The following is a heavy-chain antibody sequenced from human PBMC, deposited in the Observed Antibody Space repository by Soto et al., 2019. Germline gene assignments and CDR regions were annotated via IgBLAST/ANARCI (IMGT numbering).Heavy chain of an antibody. CDR2: ISYDGSNK. D-gene: IGHD1-26*01. J-gene: IGHJ3*02. V-gene: IGHV3-30-3*01. Sequence: GESLKISCAASGFTFSSYAMHWVRQAPGKGLEWVAVISYDGSNKYYADSVKGRFTISRDNSKNTLYLQMNSLRAEDTAVYYCARDLLGGGAFDIWGQGTMVTVSS. CDR3: ARDLLGGGAFDI. CDR1: GFTFSSYA.